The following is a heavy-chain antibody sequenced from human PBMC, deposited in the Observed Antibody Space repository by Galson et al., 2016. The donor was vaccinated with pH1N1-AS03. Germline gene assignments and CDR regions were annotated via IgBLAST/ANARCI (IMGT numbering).Heavy chain of an antibody. CDR3: ARVDSSTYSDGWVPFDY. CDR1: GFTFSDYG. CDR2: IWHDGSNK. J-gene: IGHJ4*02. D-gene: IGHD5-24*01. Sequence: SLRLSCAASGFTFSDYGMHWVRQAPGKGLEWVAIIWHDGSNKFYADSVKGRFTISRDKSKNTVYLQKNSLRAEDMALYYCARVDSSTYSDGWVPFDYWGQGTLVTVSS. V-gene: IGHV3-33*08.